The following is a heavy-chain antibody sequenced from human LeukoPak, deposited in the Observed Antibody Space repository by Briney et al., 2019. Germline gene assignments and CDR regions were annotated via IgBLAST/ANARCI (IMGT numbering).Heavy chain of an antibody. Sequence: ASVKVSCKASGYTFTSYYMHWVRQAPGQGLEWMGIINPSGGSTSYAQKFQGRVTMTRDTSTSTVYMELSSLRSEDTAVYYCARDHTSEKPSYYYDSSGYYLDYWGQGTLVTVSP. CDR1: GYTFTSYY. V-gene: IGHV1-46*01. CDR2: INPSGGST. J-gene: IGHJ4*02. CDR3: ARDHTSEKPSYYYDSSGYYLDY. D-gene: IGHD3-22*01.